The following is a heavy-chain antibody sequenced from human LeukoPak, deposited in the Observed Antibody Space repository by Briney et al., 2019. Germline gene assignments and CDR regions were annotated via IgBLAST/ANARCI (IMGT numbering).Heavy chain of an antibody. Sequence: GGSLRLSCAASGFTFSSYEMNWVRQAPGKGLEWVSYISSSGSTIYYADSVKGRFTISRDNAKNSLYLQMNSLRAEDMALYYCAKDIAYYYDSSGYLDYWGQGTLVTVSS. D-gene: IGHD3-22*01. V-gene: IGHV3-48*03. CDR3: AKDIAYYYDSSGYLDY. CDR2: ISSSGSTI. J-gene: IGHJ4*02. CDR1: GFTFSSYE.